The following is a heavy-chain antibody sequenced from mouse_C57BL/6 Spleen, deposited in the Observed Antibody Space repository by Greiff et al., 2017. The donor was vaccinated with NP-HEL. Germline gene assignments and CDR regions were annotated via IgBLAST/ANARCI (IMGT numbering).Heavy chain of an antibody. CDR2: ISSGGSYT. Sequence: DVHLVESGGDLVKPGGSLKLSCAASGFTFSSYGMSWVRQTPDKRLEWVATISSGGSYTYYPDSVKGRFTISRDNAKNTLYLQMSSLKAEDTAMYYCAELGRDAMDYWGQGTSVTVSS. D-gene: IGHD4-1*01. J-gene: IGHJ4*01. CDR1: GFTFSSYG. CDR3: AELGRDAMDY. V-gene: IGHV5-6*01.